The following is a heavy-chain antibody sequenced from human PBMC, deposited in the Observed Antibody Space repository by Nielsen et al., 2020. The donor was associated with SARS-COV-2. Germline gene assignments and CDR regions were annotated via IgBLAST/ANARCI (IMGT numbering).Heavy chain of an antibody. D-gene: IGHD7-27*01. CDR3: ASLPGGDSLATGVGNGMDV. J-gene: IGHJ6*02. CDR1: GYTFTSYG. V-gene: IGHV1-18*01. CDR2: ISAYNGNT. Sequence: ASVKVSCKASGYTFTSYGISWVRQAPGQGLEWMGWISAYNGNTNYAQKLQGRVTMTTDTSTSTAYMELSSLRSEDTAVYYCASLPGGDSLATGVGNGMDVWGQGTTVTVSS.